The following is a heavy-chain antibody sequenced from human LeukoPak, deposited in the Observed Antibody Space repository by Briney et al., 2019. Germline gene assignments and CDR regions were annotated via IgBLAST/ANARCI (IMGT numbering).Heavy chain of an antibody. Sequence: NPGGSLRLSCAASGFTVSSNYMSWVRQAPGKGLEWVSSISSSSSYIYYADSVKGRFTISRDNAKNSLYLRMNSLRAEDTAVYYCAREPRGLRAFDIWGQGTMVTVSS. D-gene: IGHD3/OR15-3a*01. V-gene: IGHV3-21*01. CDR3: AREPRGLRAFDI. CDR2: ISSSSSYI. J-gene: IGHJ3*02. CDR1: GFTVSSNY.